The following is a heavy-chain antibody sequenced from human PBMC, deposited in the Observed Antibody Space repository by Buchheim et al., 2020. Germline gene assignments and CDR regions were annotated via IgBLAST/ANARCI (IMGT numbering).Heavy chain of an antibody. D-gene: IGHD6-13*01. Sequence: QVQLQQWGAGLLKPSETLSLTCAVYGGSFSGYYWSWIRQPPGKGLEWIGEINHSGSTNYNPSLKSRVTISVDTSKNQFSLKLSSVTAADTAVYYCARGRRAAAGTVRAGYFDYWGQGTL. V-gene: IGHV4-34*01. CDR3: ARGRRAAAGTVRAGYFDY. CDR1: GGSFSGYY. J-gene: IGHJ4*02. CDR2: INHSGST.